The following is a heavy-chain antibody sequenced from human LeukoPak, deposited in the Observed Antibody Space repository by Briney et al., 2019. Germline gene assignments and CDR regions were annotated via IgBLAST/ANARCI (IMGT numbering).Heavy chain of an antibody. D-gene: IGHD6-19*01. CDR1: GYTFTIYG. V-gene: IGHV1-18*01. Sequence: ASVNVSFKASGYTFTIYGISGVRQARGQGLEGMGWISAYNGNTNYAQKLQGRVTMTTDTSTSTAYMELRSLRSDDTAVYYCARDPQYSSGWYRGAFDIWGQGTMVTVSS. CDR3: ARDPQYSSGWYRGAFDI. J-gene: IGHJ3*02. CDR2: ISAYNGNT.